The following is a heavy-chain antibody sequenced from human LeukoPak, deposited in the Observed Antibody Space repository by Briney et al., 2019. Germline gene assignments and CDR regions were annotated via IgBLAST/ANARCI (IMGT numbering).Heavy chain of an antibody. J-gene: IGHJ3*02. V-gene: IGHV3-7*03. D-gene: IGHD3-16*01. CDR3: ARELRELDAFDI. Sequence: GGSLRLSCAASGFTFSEHWMTWVRQAPGKGLEWVGNINKDGSERNYGDSVGRFTISRDNVKNSLYLQMNSLRPEGSAMYYCARELRELDAFDIWGQGTMVIVSS. CDR2: INKDGSER. CDR1: GFTFSEHW.